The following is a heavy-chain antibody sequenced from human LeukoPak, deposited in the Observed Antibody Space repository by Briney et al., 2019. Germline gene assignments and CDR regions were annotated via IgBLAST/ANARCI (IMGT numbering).Heavy chain of an antibody. CDR2: IIPIFGTA. J-gene: IGHJ4*02. V-gene: IGHV1-69*13. Sequence: SVKVSCKASGGTFSSYAISWVRQAPGQGLEWMGGIIPIFGTANYAQKFQGRVTITADESTSTAYMGLSSLRSEDTAVYYCARVVRGWSGYYSPFDYWGQGTLVTVSS. CDR1: GGTFSSYA. D-gene: IGHD3-3*01. CDR3: ARVVRGWSGYYSPFDY.